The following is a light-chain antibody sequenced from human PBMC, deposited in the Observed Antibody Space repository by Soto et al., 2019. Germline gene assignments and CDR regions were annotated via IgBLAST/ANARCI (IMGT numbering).Light chain of an antibody. J-gene: IGKJ5*01. CDR2: GAT. CDR1: QEFSSY. Sequence: EPVLTQCPDTLSLPPGERATLSCRASQEFSSYLARDQQKPGQAPRLLIYGATSRATGLPDRVSGRGSGTDLTLTIRRLEPEEFAVYSCQQDGSSPTTFGQGARLDIK. V-gene: IGKV3-20*01. CDR3: QQDGSSPTT.